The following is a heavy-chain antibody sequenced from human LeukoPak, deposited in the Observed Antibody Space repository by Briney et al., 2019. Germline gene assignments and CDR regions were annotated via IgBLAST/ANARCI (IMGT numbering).Heavy chain of an antibody. CDR1: GFTFSTYA. CDR2: INNSGGST. D-gene: IGHD2-15*01. CDR3: VLKVRFDY. V-gene: IGHV3-23*01. Sequence: PGGSLRLSCAASGFTFSTYAMSWVRQAPGKGLEWVSSINNSGGSTYYADSVKGRFTISRDNSKNTLYLQMSSLRAEDTAIYYCVLKVRFDYWGQGTLVTVSS. J-gene: IGHJ4*02.